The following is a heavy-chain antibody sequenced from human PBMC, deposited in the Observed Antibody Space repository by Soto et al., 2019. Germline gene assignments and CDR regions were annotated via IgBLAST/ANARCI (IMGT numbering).Heavy chain of an antibody. Sequence: QITLKASGPTLVKPTQTLTLTCTFSGFSLSTSGVGVGWIRQPPGKALEWLALIYWDDDKRYSPSLKSRLTITKDTSKNQVVLTMTNMDPVDTATYYCAHRRREQLEDGSFGYWGQGTLVTVSS. J-gene: IGHJ4*02. V-gene: IGHV2-5*02. CDR1: GFSLSTSGVG. D-gene: IGHD6-13*01. CDR2: IYWDDDK. CDR3: AHRRREQLEDGSFGY.